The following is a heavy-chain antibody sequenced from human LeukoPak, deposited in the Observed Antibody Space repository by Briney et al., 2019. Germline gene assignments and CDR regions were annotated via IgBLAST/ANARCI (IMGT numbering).Heavy chain of an antibody. Sequence: PGGSLRLSCAASGFTFSNYAMSRVRQTPGKGLECVSVATGSGGDTYYTGSVNGRFTISRDNSKNTLYLQMNSLRAEDTAVYYCARGTLEHCSGASCYPLDSWGQGTLVNVSS. D-gene: IGHD2-15*01. CDR1: GFTFSNYA. J-gene: IGHJ5*01. CDR3: ARGTLEHCSGASCYPLDS. V-gene: IGHV3-23*01. CDR2: ATGSGGDT.